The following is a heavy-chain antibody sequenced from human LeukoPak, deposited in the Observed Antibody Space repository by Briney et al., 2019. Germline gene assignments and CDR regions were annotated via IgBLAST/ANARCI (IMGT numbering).Heavy chain of an antibody. Sequence: SETLSLTCTVSGGSISSGGYYWSWIRQHPGKGLEWIVYIYYSGSTYYNPSLKSRVTISVDTSKNQFSLKLSSVTAADTAVYYCARDQRYYYDNSGYYYGWFDRWGQGTLVTVSS. D-gene: IGHD3-22*01. J-gene: IGHJ5*02. CDR2: IYYSGST. CDR1: GGSISSGGYY. V-gene: IGHV4-31*03. CDR3: ARDQRYYYDNSGYYYGWFDR.